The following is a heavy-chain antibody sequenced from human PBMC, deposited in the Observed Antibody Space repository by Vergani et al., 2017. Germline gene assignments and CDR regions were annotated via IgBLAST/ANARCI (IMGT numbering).Heavy chain of an antibody. CDR1: GGSISSSNW. J-gene: IGHJ4*02. Sequence: QVQLQESGPGLVKPPGTLSLTCAVSGGSISSSNWWSWVRPPPGKGLEWIGSIYHSGSTYYNPSLKSRVTISVDTSKNQFSLKLSSVTAADTAVYYCARYCSSTSCYGLHFDYWGQGTLVTVSS. CDR3: ARYCSSTSCYGLHFDY. V-gene: IGHV4-4*03. D-gene: IGHD2-2*01. CDR2: IYHSGST.